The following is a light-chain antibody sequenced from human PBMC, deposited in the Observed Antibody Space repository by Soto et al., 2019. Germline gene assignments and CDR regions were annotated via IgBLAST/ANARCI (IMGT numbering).Light chain of an antibody. CDR3: GQFVSAPPRT. V-gene: IGKV3-20*01. CDR1: QSVSSTF. Sequence: EIVLTQSPGTLSLSPGERATLSCRASQSVSSTFLAWYQQKPGQAPRLLIYGVSKRATGIPDRFSGSGSGTDFTLTISRLEPEDFAVYFCGQFVSAPPRTFGQGTKVEIE. CDR2: GVS. J-gene: IGKJ1*01.